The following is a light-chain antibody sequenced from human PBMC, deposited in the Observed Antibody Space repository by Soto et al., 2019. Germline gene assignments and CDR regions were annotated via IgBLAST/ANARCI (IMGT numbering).Light chain of an antibody. Sequence: QSALTQPASVSGSPVQSITISCTGTTSDVGSYNLVSWYQQHPGKAPKLMIYECSKRPSGVSNRFSGSKSGNTASLTISGLQAEDEADYYCCSYAGSRDVFGTGTKLTVL. CDR3: CSYAGSRDV. CDR1: TSDVGSYNL. V-gene: IGLV2-23*01. J-gene: IGLJ1*01. CDR2: ECS.